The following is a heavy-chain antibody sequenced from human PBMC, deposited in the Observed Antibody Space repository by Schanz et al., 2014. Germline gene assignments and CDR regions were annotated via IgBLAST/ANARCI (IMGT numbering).Heavy chain of an antibody. D-gene: IGHD3-16*02. V-gene: IGHV1-69*04. CDR3: ARGNRLQYYDDSWGSYRDPSELDY. J-gene: IGHJ4*02. CDR2: IIPILGIA. CDR1: GYTFTSYG. Sequence: QVQLVQSGAEVKKPGASVKVSCKASGYTFTSYGISWVRQAPGQGLEWMGRIIPILGIATYAQKFQGRVTITADKSTSTAYMELSSRKSEDTAFYYCARGNRLQYYDDSWGSYRDPSELDYWGQGTLVTVSS.